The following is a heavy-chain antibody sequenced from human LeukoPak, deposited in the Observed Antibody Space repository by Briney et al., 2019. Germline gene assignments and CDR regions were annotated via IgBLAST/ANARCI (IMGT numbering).Heavy chain of an antibody. CDR2: IYHSGST. J-gene: IGHJ5*02. D-gene: IGHD1-26*01. CDR1: GGSISSSNW. Sequence: SETLSLTCAVSGGSISSSNWGSWVRQPPGRGRGGIGEIYHSGSTNYNPSLKRGVTISVDKAKNQFCLKLSSVTAADTAVYYCARGGYSGSYRWFDPWGQGTLVTVSS. CDR3: ARGGYSGSYRWFDP. V-gene: IGHV4-4*02.